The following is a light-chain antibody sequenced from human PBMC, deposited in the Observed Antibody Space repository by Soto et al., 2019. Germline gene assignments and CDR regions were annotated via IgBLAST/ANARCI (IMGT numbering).Light chain of an antibody. CDR3: QQYDNLP. CDR2: DAS. V-gene: IGKV1-33*01. J-gene: IGKJ4*01. Sequence: DIPMTQSPSSLSASVGDRVTITCQASQDISNYLNWYQQKPGKAPKLLIYDASNLETGVPSRFSGSGSVTDFTFTISSLQPEDIATYYCQQYDNLPFGGGTKVEIK. CDR1: QDISNY.